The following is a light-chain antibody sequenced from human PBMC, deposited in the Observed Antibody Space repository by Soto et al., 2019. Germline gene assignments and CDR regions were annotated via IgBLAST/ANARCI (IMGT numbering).Light chain of an antibody. V-gene: IGKV1-39*01. CDR3: QQSYSTPT. CDR1: QSVSIY. Sequence: DIQMTQSPSSLSVSVGDRVTMACRTSQSVSIYVNWYQQKPGKAPILLIYASSSLQSGVPSRFSGSGSGTDFTLTISSLEPEDFATYYCQQSYSTPTFGQGPRWIS. CDR2: ASS. J-gene: IGKJ2*01.